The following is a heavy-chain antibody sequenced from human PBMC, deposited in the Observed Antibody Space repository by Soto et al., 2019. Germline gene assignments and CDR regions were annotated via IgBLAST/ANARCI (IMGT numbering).Heavy chain of an antibody. CDR1: GGSISNYY. CDR3: ARESEDLTSNFDY. V-gene: IGHV4-59*12. J-gene: IGHJ4*02. CDR2: VYYSGNT. Sequence: SETLSLTCTISGGSISNYYLTWIRQTPGKGLEWIGDVYYSGNTNYNPSLKSRVSISVDMYKNQFSLELSSVTAADTAVVYCARESEDLTSNFDYWGQGTLVTVSS.